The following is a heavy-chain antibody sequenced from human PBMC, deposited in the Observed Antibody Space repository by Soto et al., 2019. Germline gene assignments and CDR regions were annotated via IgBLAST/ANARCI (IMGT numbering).Heavy chain of an antibody. Sequence: GGSLRLSCAASGFTFDDYVMHWVRQAPGKGLEWVSGISWNSGDIGYADSVKGRFTISRDNAKNSLYLQINSLRSEDTALYYCARNWNYFDYWGQGTLVTVSS. CDR1: GFTFDDYV. V-gene: IGHV3-9*01. CDR3: ARNWNYFDY. J-gene: IGHJ4*02. D-gene: IGHD1-1*01. CDR2: ISWNSGDI.